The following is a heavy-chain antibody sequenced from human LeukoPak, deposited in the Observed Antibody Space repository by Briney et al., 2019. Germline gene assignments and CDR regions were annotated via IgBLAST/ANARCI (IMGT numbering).Heavy chain of an antibody. J-gene: IGHJ5*02. Sequence: GGSLRLSCAASGFTFSSYDMNWVRQATGKGLEWVSAIGTAGDTYYPGSVKGRFTISRENAKNSLYLQMNSLSAGDTAVYYCARGANDYGDYNWFDPWGQGTLVTVSS. V-gene: IGHV3-13*01. CDR2: IGTAGDT. CDR1: GFTFSSYD. CDR3: ARGANDYGDYNWFDP. D-gene: IGHD4-17*01.